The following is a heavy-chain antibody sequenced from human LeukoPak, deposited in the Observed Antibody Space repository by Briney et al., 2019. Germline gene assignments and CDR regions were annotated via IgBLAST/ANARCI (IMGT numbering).Heavy chain of an antibody. Sequence: ASVKVSCKASGYTFTGYYMHWVRQAPGQGLEWMGRIIPIFGIANYAQKFQGRVTITADKSTSTAYMELSSLRSEDTAVYYYARDRGGYSYGISFDYWGQGTLVTVSS. CDR1: GYTFTGYY. J-gene: IGHJ4*02. CDR3: ARDRGGYSYGISFDY. V-gene: IGHV1-69*04. CDR2: IIPIFGIA. D-gene: IGHD5-18*01.